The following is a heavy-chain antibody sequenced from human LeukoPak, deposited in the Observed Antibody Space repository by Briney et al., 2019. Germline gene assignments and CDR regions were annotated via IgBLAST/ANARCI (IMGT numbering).Heavy chain of an antibody. Sequence: SETLSLTCTVSGGSISSYYWSWIRQPPGKGLEWIGYIYYSGSTNYNPSLKSRVTISVDTSKNQFSLKLSSVTAADTAVYYCARGPNSSSWYYFDYWGQGTLVTVSS. CDR3: ARGPNSSSWYYFDY. D-gene: IGHD6-13*01. CDR2: IYYSGST. J-gene: IGHJ4*02. CDR1: GGSISSYY. V-gene: IGHV4-59*12.